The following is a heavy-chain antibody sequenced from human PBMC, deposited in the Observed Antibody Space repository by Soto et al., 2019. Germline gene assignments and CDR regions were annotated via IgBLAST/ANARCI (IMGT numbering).Heavy chain of an antibody. CDR2: IRAHNGET. V-gene: IGHV1-18*01. Sequence: ASVKVSCKASAYTSTLYGITWVRQAPGQGLEWMGWIRAHNGETKFARKFQDRVTMTTDPSSSTVLMDLRTLTSDDTAVYYCATALGTSGWFDYWGQGTLVTVSS. J-gene: IGHJ4*02. CDR3: ATALGTSGWFDY. D-gene: IGHD6-19*01. CDR1: AYTSTLYG.